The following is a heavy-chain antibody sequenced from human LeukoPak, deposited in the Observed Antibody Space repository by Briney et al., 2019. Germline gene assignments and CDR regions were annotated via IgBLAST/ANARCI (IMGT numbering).Heavy chain of an antibody. CDR1: GFTFSDYY. V-gene: IGHV3-11*05. Sequence: GGSLRLSCAASGFTFSDYYMAWIRQAPGKGLEWVSYISSGSSYTNYADPVKGRFTISRDNAKNSLYLQMNSLRAEDAAVYYCARELRDSSGWLFDYWGQGTLVTVSS. D-gene: IGHD6-19*01. CDR3: ARELRDSSGWLFDY. CDR2: ISSGSSYT. J-gene: IGHJ4*02.